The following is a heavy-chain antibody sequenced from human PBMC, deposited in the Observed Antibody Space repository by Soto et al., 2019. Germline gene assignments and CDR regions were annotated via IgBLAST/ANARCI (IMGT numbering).Heavy chain of an antibody. CDR2: SSYDGRET. CDR1: DFDFSSYG. CDR3: ARDSGWPILNFDN. D-gene: IGHD3-10*01. Sequence: LRLSCAASDFDFSSYGIHWVRQAPGKGLEWVAASSYDGRETFYADSAKGRFTVSREMSKNTAFLQMNALRHEDTAVYFCARDSGWPILNFDNWGQGTPVTVSS. V-gene: IGHV3-30*03. J-gene: IGHJ4*02.